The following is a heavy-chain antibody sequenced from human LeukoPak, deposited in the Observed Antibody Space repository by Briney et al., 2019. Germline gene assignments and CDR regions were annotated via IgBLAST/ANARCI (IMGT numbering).Heavy chain of an antibody. Sequence: ASVKVSCKASGYTFSTYAINWVRQAPGQGLEWMGWINTNTGNPTYAQDFTGRFVFSLDTSVSTAYLQISSLKAEDTAVYYCARRMYYDILTGYYPFDYWGQGTLVTVSS. CDR1: GYTFSTYA. V-gene: IGHV7-4-1*02. J-gene: IGHJ4*02. CDR2: INTNTGNP. CDR3: ARRMYYDILTGYYPFDY. D-gene: IGHD3-9*01.